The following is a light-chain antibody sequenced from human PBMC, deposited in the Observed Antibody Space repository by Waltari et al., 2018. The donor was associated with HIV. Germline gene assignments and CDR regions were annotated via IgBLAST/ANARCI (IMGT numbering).Light chain of an antibody. Sequence: QSALTQPRSVSGSPGPSVTISCTGISRDLGRYNYFSWYQQDPGKAPKLMLFDVNKRPSGVPARFSGSKSGNTASLTISGLQAEDEADYYCCSNAGSHVVFGGGTKVTVL. CDR2: DVN. CDR1: SRDLGRYNY. V-gene: IGLV2-11*01. J-gene: IGLJ2*01. CDR3: CSNAGSHVV.